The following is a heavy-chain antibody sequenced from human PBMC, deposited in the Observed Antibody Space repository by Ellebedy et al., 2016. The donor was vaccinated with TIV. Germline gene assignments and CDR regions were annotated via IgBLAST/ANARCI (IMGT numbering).Heavy chain of an antibody. CDR2: IYISGST. Sequence: MPSETLSLTCTVSGGSISSYYWNWIRQSAGKGLEWIGRIYISGSTNYNPSLKSRVTMSEDTSKNQFSLNLKSVTAADTAVYYCARGLPAFEYWGQGALVTVSS. CDR1: GGSISSYY. D-gene: IGHD2-15*01. J-gene: IGHJ4*02. V-gene: IGHV4-4*07. CDR3: ARGLPAFEY.